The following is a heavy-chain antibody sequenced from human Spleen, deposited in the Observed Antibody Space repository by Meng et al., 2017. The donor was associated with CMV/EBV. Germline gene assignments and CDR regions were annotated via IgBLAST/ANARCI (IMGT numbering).Heavy chain of an antibody. Sequence: GSLRLSCTISGASVDTGSYYWSWIRQTPGKGLEWIGYIYYSANIDTNPSLGSRVTMSRDTSKNQFSLALSSVTAADTAVYYCARITNRGYCTSSSCYSPIDSWGQGTLVTVSS. CDR1: GASVDTGSYY. CDR2: IYYSANI. J-gene: IGHJ4*02. V-gene: IGHV4-61*01. D-gene: IGHD2-2*02. CDR3: ARITNRGYCTSSSCYSPIDS.